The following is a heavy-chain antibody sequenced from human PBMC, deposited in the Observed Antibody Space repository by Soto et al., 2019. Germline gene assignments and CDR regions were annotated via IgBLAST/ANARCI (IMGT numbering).Heavy chain of an antibody. D-gene: IGHD3-9*01. CDR2: IYYSGST. Sequence: SETLSLTCTVSGGSISSYYWSWIRQPPGKGLVWIGYIYYSGSTNYNPSLKSRVTISVDTSKNQFSLKLSSVTAADTAVYYCARHFADDILTGLNWFDPWGQGTLVTVSS. J-gene: IGHJ5*02. V-gene: IGHV4-59*08. CDR3: ARHFADDILTGLNWFDP. CDR1: GGSISSYY.